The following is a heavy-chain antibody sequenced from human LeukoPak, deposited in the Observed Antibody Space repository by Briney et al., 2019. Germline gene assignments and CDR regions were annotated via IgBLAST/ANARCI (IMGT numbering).Heavy chain of an antibody. J-gene: IGHJ4*02. CDR2: ISYDGSNK. CDR1: GFTFSTYA. D-gene: IGHD3-22*01. Sequence: GGSLRLSCAASGFTFSTYALHWVRQAPGKGLEWVAVISYDGSNKYYADSVKGRFTISRDNSKNTLYLQMNSLTPEDTAVYYCARYVFYYSDTSGTLFDYWGQGTLVTVSS. CDR3: ARYVFYYSDTSGTLFDY. V-gene: IGHV3-30-3*01.